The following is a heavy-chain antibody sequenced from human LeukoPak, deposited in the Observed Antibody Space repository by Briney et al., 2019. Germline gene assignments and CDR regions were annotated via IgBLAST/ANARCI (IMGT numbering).Heavy chain of an antibody. CDR3: ARGAADTEGPGAFDI. Sequence: PSETLSLTCTVAGGSIRSSSYYWGWIRQPPGKGLEWIGEIYHSGSTNYNPSLKSRVTISVDKSKNQFSLKLSSVTAADTAVYYCARGAADTEGPGAFDIWGQGTMVTVSS. CDR1: GGSIRSSSYY. CDR2: IYHSGST. J-gene: IGHJ3*02. V-gene: IGHV4-39*07. D-gene: IGHD6-13*01.